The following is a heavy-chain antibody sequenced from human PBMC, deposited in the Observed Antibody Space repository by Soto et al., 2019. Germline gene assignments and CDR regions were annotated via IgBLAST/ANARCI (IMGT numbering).Heavy chain of an antibody. CDR3: ARDTLAYCGGDCWGGWFDP. CDR1: GYTFTGYY. J-gene: IGHJ5*02. Sequence: QVQLVQSGAEVKKPGASVKVSCKASGYTFTGYYMHWVRQAPGQGLEWMGWINPNRGDTNYAQKFRGRVTMTRDTSISTAYMELSRLRSDDTAVYYCARDTLAYCGGDCWGGWFDPWGQGTLVTVSS. D-gene: IGHD2-21*02. CDR2: INPNRGDT. V-gene: IGHV1-2*02.